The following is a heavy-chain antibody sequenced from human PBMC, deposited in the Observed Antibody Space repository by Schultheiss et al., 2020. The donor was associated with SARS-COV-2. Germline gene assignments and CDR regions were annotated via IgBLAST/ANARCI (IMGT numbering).Heavy chain of an antibody. J-gene: IGHJ4*02. D-gene: IGHD6-6*01. V-gene: IGHV3-21*01. CDR1: GFTFSSYA. CDR2: ISSSSSYI. CDR3: ATQYGSSSENY. Sequence: GGSLRLSCAASGFTFSSYAMSWVRQAPGKGLEWVSSISSSSSYIYYADSVKGRFTISRDNSKNTLYLQMSSLRVEDTAVYYCATQYGSSSENYWGQGTLVTVSS.